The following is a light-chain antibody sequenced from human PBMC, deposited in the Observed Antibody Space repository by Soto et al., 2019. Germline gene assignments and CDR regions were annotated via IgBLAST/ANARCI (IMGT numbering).Light chain of an antibody. CDR2: DTS. V-gene: IGKV1D-8*01. Sequence: VIWMTQSPSFLSAIRGDRVTISCRMSQDIGHYLAWYRQKPGKAPELLIYDTSRLQTGAPSRFSGSGSGTYFTLTVNSLQSEDFATYYCQQYYTSPLSTFGQGTKLEI. J-gene: IGKJ2*01. CDR3: QQYYTSPLST. CDR1: QDIGHY.